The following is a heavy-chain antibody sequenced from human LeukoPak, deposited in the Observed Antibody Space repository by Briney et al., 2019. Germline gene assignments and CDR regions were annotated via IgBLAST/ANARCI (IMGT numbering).Heavy chain of an antibody. J-gene: IGHJ3*02. V-gene: IGHV1-69*05. D-gene: IGHD5-18*01. Sequence: SVKVSCKASGGTFSSYAISWVRQAPGQGLEWMGRIIPIFGTANYAQKFQGRVTITTDESTSTAYMELSSLRSEDTAVYYCALPADGQLWSLHDALDIWGQGTMVTVSS. CDR2: IIPIFGTA. CDR1: GGTFSSYA. CDR3: ALPADGQLWSLHDALDI.